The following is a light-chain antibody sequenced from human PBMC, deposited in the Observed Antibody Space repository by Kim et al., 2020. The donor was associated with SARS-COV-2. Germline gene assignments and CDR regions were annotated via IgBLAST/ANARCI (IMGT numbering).Light chain of an antibody. CDR2: YDT. CDR3: QVWDSSRDHRGYV. CDR1: KIGSKS. J-gene: IGLJ1*01. V-gene: IGLV3-21*04. Sequence: SYELTQPPSVSVAPGETARITCGGNKIGSKSVHWYQQKPGQAPALVIDYDTDRPSGIPERFSGSNSGNTATLTINRVEAGDEADYYCQVWDSSRDHRGYVFGTGTKVTVL.